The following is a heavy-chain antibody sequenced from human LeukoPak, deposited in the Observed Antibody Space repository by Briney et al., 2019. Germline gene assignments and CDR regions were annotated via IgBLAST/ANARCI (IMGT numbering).Heavy chain of an antibody. Sequence: GGSLRLSRAASGFTFSSYSMNWVRQAPGKGLEWVSSISSSSNFIYYADSVKGRFTISRDNAKNSLYLQMNSLRADDTAVYYCARDTDDFQGLDIWGQGTRVTVSS. CDR1: GFTFSSYS. CDR2: ISSSSNFI. CDR3: ARDTDDFQGLDI. D-gene: IGHD3-3*01. V-gene: IGHV3-21*01. J-gene: IGHJ3*02.